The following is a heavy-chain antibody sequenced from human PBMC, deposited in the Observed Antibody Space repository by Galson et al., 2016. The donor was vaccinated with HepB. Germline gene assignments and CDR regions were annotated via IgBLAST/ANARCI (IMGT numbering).Heavy chain of an antibody. CDR1: GFNFRSFG. Sequence: SLRLSCAASGFNFRSFGMHWVRQAPGKGLEWVAVIWYDASNKYYADSVKGRFTISRDNSKNTLYLQMNSLRAEDTAVYYCATGYSGGFGDFEYWGQGTTVTVSS. D-gene: IGHD6-19*01. J-gene: IGHJ4*03. V-gene: IGHV3-33*01. CDR3: ATGYSGGFGDFEY. CDR2: IWYDASNK.